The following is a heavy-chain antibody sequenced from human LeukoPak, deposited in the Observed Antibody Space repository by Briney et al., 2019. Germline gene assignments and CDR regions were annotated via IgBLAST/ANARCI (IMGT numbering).Heavy chain of an antibody. CDR3: AKVTPGSSARKSGLDY. J-gene: IGHJ4*02. V-gene: IGHV3-30*18. CDR1: GFTFSTYG. D-gene: IGHD2-15*01. Sequence: GGSLRLSCAASGFTFSTYGMHWVRQTPGKGLEWVAVMSYDGSNIYYGDSVKGRFTISRDNSKNTLYLQMNNLRVEDTALYYCAKVTPGSSARKSGLDYWGQGTLVTVSS. CDR2: MSYDGSNI.